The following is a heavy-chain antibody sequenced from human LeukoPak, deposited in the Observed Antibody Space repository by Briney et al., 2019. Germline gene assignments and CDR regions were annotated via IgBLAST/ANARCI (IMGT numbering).Heavy chain of an antibody. J-gene: IGHJ6*03. D-gene: IGHD3-3*01. CDR1: GSSISSIYS. Sequence: SETLSLTCAVSGSSISSIYSWGWIRQPPGKGLEWIGSMFHRGNTYYNPSLMSRVSISLDTSKNQFSLKMRSVTAADTAVYYCARDPGRERYDFWSGYYNPNDYYMDVWGKGTTVTVSS. CDR3: ARDPGRERYDFWSGYYNPNDYYMDV. CDR2: MFHRGNT. V-gene: IGHV4-38-2*02.